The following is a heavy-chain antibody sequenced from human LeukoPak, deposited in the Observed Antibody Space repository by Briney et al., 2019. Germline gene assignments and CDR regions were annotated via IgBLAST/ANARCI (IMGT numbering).Heavy chain of an antibody. CDR2: ISYDGSNK. V-gene: IGHV3-30*04. CDR3: AKVASTNYYYYMDV. Sequence: GRSLRLSCAASGFTFSSYAMHWVRQAPGKGLEWMAVISYDGSNKYYADSVKGRFTISRDNSKNTLYLQMNSLRAEDTAVYYCAKVASTNYYYYMDVWGKGTTVTISS. D-gene: IGHD2-15*01. J-gene: IGHJ6*03. CDR1: GFTFSSYA.